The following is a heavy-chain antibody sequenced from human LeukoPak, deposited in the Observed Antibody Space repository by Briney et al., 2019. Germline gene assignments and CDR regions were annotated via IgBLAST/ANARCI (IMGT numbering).Heavy chain of an antibody. D-gene: IGHD2-15*01. CDR2: IKQDGSEK. V-gene: IGHV3-7*01. Sequence: PGGSLRLSCGASGFIFDTHDMHWVRQAPGKGLEWVANIKQDGSEKYYVDSVKGRFTISRDNAKNSLYLQMNSLRAEDTAVYYCAREIPYCSGGSCYSGHDYWGQGTLVTVSS. CDR1: GFIFDTHD. CDR3: AREIPYCSGGSCYSGHDY. J-gene: IGHJ4*02.